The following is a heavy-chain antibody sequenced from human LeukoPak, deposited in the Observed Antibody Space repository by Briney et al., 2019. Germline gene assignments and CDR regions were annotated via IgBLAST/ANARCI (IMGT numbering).Heavy chain of an antibody. CDR2: ISASGDTT. Sequence: GGSLRLSCAASGFTFSNSAMTWVRQSPGKGLEWVSDISASGDTTHYADSVKGRFTISRDNSKHTLYLQMNSLRAEDTALYYCAKDAVQYSSGWSTDYWGQGTLVTVSS. J-gene: IGHJ4*02. CDR3: AKDAVQYSSGWSTDY. D-gene: IGHD6-19*01. CDR1: GFTFSNSA. V-gene: IGHV3-23*01.